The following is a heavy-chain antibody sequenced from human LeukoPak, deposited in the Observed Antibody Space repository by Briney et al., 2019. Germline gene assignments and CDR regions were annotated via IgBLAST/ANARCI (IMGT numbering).Heavy chain of an antibody. V-gene: IGHV3-23*01. CDR2: ISNSGGST. CDR3: ARDLHRYFDY. J-gene: IGHJ4*02. D-gene: IGHD4-11*01. CDR1: GFTFSSYA. Sequence: PGGSLRLSRAASGFTFSSYAMSWVRQAPGKGLEWVSVISNSGGSTYYADSVKGRFTISRDNSKNTPYLQMNSLRAEDTAVYYCARDLHRYFDYRGQGMLVTVSS.